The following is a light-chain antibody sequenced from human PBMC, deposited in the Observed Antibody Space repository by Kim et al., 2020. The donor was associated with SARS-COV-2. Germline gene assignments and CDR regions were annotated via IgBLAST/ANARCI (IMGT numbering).Light chain of an antibody. J-gene: IGKJ3*01. Sequence: DIVVTQSPDSLAASLGERASINCKSSQSLLYSSDNKNYLAWYQQKPGQPPKLLIYWASTRESGVPDRFSGSGSGTDFTLTISSLQAEDVAVYYCQQYYNTPLTFGPGTKVDIK. CDR2: WAS. CDR1: QSLLYSSDNKNY. V-gene: IGKV4-1*01. CDR3: QQYYNTPLT.